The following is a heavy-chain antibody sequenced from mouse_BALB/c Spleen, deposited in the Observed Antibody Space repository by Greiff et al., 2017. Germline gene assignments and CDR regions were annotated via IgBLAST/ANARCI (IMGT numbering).Heavy chain of an antibody. Sequence: QVQLQQSGAELAKPGASVKMSCKASGYTFTSYWMHWVKQRPGQGLEWIGYINPRTGYTEYNQKFKDKATLTADKSSSTAYMQLSSLTSEDSAVYYCARGTHPLYYGSSYVGDDDAMDYWGQGTSVTVSS. J-gene: IGHJ4*01. CDR2: INPRTGYT. D-gene: IGHD1-1*01. V-gene: IGHV1-7*01. CDR3: ARGTHPLYYGSSYVGDDDAMDY. CDR1: GYTFTSYW.